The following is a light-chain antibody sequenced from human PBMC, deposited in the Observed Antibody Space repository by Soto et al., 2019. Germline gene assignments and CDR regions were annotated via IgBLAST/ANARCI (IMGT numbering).Light chain of an antibody. V-gene: IGKV1-5*01. J-gene: IGKJ2*01. CDR3: QQYHTYSYT. Sequence: DIQMTQSPSTLATSVGDRVTITCRASQSISNWVAWYQQKSGQGPKLLLYDATKLAVGVPSRFSGSGYGTEFTLTISSLQSDDFATYYRQQYHTYSYTFGQGTKLEI. CDR1: QSISNW. CDR2: DAT.